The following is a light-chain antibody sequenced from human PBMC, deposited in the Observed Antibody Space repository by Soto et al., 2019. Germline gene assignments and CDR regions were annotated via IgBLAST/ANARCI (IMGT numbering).Light chain of an antibody. J-gene: IGLJ2*01. CDR3: ASWDDRLGAVI. CDR2: SNN. V-gene: IGLV1-47*02. CDR1: TSNIGNNV. Sequence: QSVLTQPPSASGTPGQRVTISCSGSTSNIGNNVVNWYQQLPGAAPKLLMHSNNLRPSGVPERISGSKSGTSASLAISGLRSEDEAVYYCASWDDRLGAVIFGGGTKLTVL.